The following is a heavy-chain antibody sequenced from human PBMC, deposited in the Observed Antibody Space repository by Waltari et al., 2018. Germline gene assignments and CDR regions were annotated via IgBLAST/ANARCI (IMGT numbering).Heavy chain of an antibody. CDR1: GGSISSGDYY. CDR3: ASMAPKTPFDI. J-gene: IGHJ3*02. CDR2: IYYSGIT. Sequence: QVQLQESGPGLVKPSQTLSLTCTVSGGSISSGDYYWSWIRQPPGKGLEWIGYIYYSGITYYNPSLKSRVTISIDRSKNQFSLKLSSGTAADTAVYYWASMAPKTPFDIWGQGTMVTVSS. V-gene: IGHV4-30-4*08.